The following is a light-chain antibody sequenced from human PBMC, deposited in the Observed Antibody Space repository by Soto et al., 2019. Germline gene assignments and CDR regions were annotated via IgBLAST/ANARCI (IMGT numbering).Light chain of an antibody. CDR3: SSYTTSNTVI. V-gene: IGLV2-14*01. Sequence: QSVLTQPASVSGSPGQSITISCTGTSSDVGGYNYVSWYQQYPGKAPKFMIYEVSFRPSGVSKRFSGSKSGNTASLTISGLQAEDEAAYYCSSYTTSNTVIFGGGTKLTVL. J-gene: IGLJ2*01. CDR2: EVS. CDR1: SSDVGGYNY.